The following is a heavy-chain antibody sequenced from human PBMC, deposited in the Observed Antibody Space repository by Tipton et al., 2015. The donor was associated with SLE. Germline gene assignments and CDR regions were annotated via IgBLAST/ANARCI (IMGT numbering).Heavy chain of an antibody. CDR3: ASLEGITIFGVVPI. V-gene: IGHV3-30*02. CDR2: IRYDGSNK. Sequence: SLRLSCAASGFTFSSYGMHWVRQAPGKGLEWVAFIRYDGSNKYYADSVKGRFTISRDNSKNTLYLQMNSLRAEDTAVYYCASLEGITIFGVVPIWGQGTLVTVSS. J-gene: IGHJ4*02. D-gene: IGHD3-3*01. CDR1: GFTFSSYG.